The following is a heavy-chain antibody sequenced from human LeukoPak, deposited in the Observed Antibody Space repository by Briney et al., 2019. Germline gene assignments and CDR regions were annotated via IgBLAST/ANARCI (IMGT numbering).Heavy chain of an antibody. V-gene: IGHV5-51*01. D-gene: IGHD6-6*01. Sequence: GESLPISCQGSGSSFTNSWIGWVRQLPGKGLEWMAIIYPGDSDTRNSPSFQGRVTLSADKSISAAYLQWSSLKASDTAMYYCARLVTSSSSSYFDYWGQGTLVTVSS. CDR3: ARLVTSSSSSYFDY. CDR2: IYPGDSDT. J-gene: IGHJ4*02. CDR1: GSSFTNSW.